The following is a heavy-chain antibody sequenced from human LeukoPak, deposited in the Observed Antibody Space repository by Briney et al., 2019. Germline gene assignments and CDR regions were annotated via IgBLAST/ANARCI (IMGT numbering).Heavy chain of an antibody. CDR2: ISAYNGNT. D-gene: IGHD3-3*01. CDR1: GYTFTSFG. Sequence: GASVMLSCKASGYTFTSFGISWVRQAPGQGLEWMGWISAYNGNTNNTQKFQGRITMTTDTSTSTAYMELSSLRSEDTAVYYCARDRSSPLKHDFWRNNAFDIWGQGTMVTVSS. J-gene: IGHJ3*02. CDR3: ARDRSSPLKHDFWRNNAFDI. V-gene: IGHV1-18*01.